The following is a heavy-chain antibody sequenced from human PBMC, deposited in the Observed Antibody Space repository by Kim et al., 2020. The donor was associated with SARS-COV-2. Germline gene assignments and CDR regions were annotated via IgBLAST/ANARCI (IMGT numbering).Heavy chain of an antibody. D-gene: IGHD3-22*01. Sequence: GGSLRLSCAXSGFTFSSYDMHWVRQATGKGLEWVSAIGTAGDTYYPGSVKGRFTISRENAKNSLYLQMNSLRAGDTAVYYCARSPRNYDSSGYTPDPVDWYFDLWGRGTLVTVSS. CDR1: GFTFSSYD. CDR3: ARSPRNYDSSGYTPDPVDWYFDL. J-gene: IGHJ2*01. V-gene: IGHV3-13*04. CDR2: IGTAGDT.